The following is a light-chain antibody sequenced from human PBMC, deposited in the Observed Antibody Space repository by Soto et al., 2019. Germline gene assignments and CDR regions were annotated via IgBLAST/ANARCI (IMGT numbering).Light chain of an antibody. V-gene: IGKV1-5*03. CDR2: KTS. CDR1: QSISQW. CDR3: QQYNGYPYT. J-gene: IGKJ2*01. Sequence: DIQMTQSPSTLSASVGDRVTITCRASQSISQWLAWYQQKPGEAPKVLIYKTSSVQSGVPSRFSGSGSGTEFTLTISSLQPDDLATYYCQQYNGYPYTFGRGTKLEI.